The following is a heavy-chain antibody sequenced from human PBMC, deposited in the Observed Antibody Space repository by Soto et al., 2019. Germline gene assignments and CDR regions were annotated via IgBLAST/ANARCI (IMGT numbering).Heavy chain of an antibody. D-gene: IGHD1-26*01. CDR3: AKGFIVAATTPEFDY. CDR1: GFTFTTYA. Sequence: EVQLLESGGGLVQPGGSLRLSCAASGFTFTTYAMSWVRQSPGKEREWVSGVTDSGVKRNYADSVKGRFTISRDNSKNTLYLQMNSLRAEDTAVYYCAKGFIVAATTPEFDYWGQGTLVTVSS. CDR2: VTDSGVKR. J-gene: IGHJ4*02. V-gene: IGHV3-23*01.